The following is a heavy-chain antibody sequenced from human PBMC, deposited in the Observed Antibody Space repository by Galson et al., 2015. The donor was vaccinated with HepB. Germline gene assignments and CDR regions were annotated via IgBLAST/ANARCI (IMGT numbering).Heavy chain of an antibody. V-gene: IGHV4-59*08. Sequence: ETLSLTCSVSGGSTNNYFWSWIRQPPGKGLEWIGYIYYTGSTNYNPSLKSRVTISIDTSKNQFSLKLSSVTAADTAMYYCARHLSVWYLGFEYWGQGILVTVSS. CDR3: ARHLSVWYLGFEY. D-gene: IGHD6-19*01. J-gene: IGHJ4*02. CDR1: GGSTNNYF. CDR2: IYYTGST.